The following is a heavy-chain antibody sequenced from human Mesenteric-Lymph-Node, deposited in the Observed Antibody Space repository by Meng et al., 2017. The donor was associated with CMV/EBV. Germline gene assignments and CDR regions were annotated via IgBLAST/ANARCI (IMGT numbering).Heavy chain of an antibody. D-gene: IGHD3-9*01. CDR3: ARAYILTASGPGWFDP. Sequence: YIFTSYAVTWVRQAPGQGLEWMGWISAYNGNINYAQNLQGRVTMTTDTSTSTAYMELKSLRSDDTAVYYCARAYILTASGPGWFDPWGQGTLVTVSS. CDR2: ISAYNGNI. V-gene: IGHV1-18*01. J-gene: IGHJ5*02. CDR1: YIFTSYA.